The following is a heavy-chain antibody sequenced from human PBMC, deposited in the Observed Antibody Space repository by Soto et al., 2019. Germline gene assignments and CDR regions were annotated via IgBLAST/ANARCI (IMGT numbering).Heavy chain of an antibody. J-gene: IGHJ4*02. V-gene: IGHV3-33*01. CDR1: GFTFSSYG. CDR3: ARGDDSGRAE. D-gene: IGHD3-10*01. Sequence: QVQLVESGGGVVQPGRSLRLSCAASGFTFSSYGMHWVRQAPGKGLEWVAVIWYDGSNKYYADSVKGRFTISRDNSKNTLYRQMNSLRVEDTAVYYCARGDDSGRAEWGQGTLVTVSS. CDR2: IWYDGSNK.